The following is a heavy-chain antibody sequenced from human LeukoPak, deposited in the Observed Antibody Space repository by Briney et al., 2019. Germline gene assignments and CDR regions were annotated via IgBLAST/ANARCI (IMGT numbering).Heavy chain of an antibody. J-gene: IGHJ4*02. CDR2: ISGSGGST. V-gene: IGHV3-23*01. CDR3: ATQDIVVVVADY. D-gene: IGHD2-15*01. Sequence: GGSLRLSCAASGFTFKSYDMTWVRQAPGKGLEWVSGISGSGGSTYYADSVKGRFTISRDNSKNTLYLQMNSLRAEDTAVYYCATQDIVVVVADYWGQGTLVTVSS. CDR1: GFTFKSYD.